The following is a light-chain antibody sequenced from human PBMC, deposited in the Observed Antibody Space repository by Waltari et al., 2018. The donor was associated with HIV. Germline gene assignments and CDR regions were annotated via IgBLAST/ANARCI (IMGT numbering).Light chain of an antibody. V-gene: IGLV1-47*01. CDR2: RNN. CDR1: SSNIGSNY. CDR3: AAWDDSLSGQV. J-gene: IGLJ1*01. Sequence: QSVLTQPPSASGTPGQRVTISCSGSSSNIGSNYVYWYQQLPGTAPKLLIYRNNQPPSGVPARFSGSNSGTSASLAISGLRSEDEADYYCAAWDDSLSGQVFGTGTKVTVL.